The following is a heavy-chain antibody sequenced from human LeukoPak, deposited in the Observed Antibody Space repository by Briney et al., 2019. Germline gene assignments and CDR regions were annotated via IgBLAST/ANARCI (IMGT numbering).Heavy chain of an antibody. CDR3: ARAIYYYDSSGYYYWIDY. CDR1: GGSISSYD. Sequence: SETLSLTCIVSGGSISSYDWSWIRQPPGKGLEWIGYIYYSGSTNYNPSLKSRVTISVDTSKNQFSLKLSSVTAADTAVYYCARAIYYYDSSGYYYWIDYWGQGTLVTVSS. V-gene: IGHV4-59*01. D-gene: IGHD3-22*01. CDR2: IYYSGST. J-gene: IGHJ4*02.